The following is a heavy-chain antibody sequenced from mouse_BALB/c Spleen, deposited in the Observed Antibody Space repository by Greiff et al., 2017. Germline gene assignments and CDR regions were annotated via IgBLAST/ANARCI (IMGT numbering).Heavy chain of an antibody. CDR1: EFTFSSYA. CDR3: ARVYYYGSSYEDYFDY. J-gene: IGHJ2*01. Sequence: EVQGVESGGGLVKPGGSLKLSCAASEFTFSSYAMSWVRQSPEKRLEWVAEISSGGSYTYYPDTVTGRFTISRDNAKNTLYLEMSSLRSEDTAMYYCARVYYYGSSYEDYFDYWGQGTTLTVSS. CDR2: ISSGGSYT. V-gene: IGHV5-9-4*01. D-gene: IGHD1-1*01.